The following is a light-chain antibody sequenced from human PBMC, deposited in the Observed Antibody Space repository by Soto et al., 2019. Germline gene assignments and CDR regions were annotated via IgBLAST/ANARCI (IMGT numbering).Light chain of an antibody. CDR3: QVWDSSSDSWV. Sequence: SYELTQPPSVSVAPGQTAMITCGGNNIGNKSVHWYQQRPGQAPVLVVYDDSDRPSGIPDRFSGSNSGNTATLIISRVEAGDEADYYCQVWDSSSDSWVFGGGTKLTVL. CDR2: DDS. J-gene: IGLJ3*02. CDR1: NIGNKS. V-gene: IGLV3-21*02.